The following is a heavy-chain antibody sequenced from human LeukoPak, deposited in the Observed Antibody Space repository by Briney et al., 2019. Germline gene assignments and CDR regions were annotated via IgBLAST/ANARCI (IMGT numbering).Heavy chain of an antibody. Sequence: GGSLRLSCAASGFTFCSCAMRWVPPAPGEGVGWVSPINGGGGSTYHADSGKGRFTISRDKSKNTLYLQMNSLRAEDTAVYYCANYDFWSGYSDAFDIWGKGTMVTVSS. J-gene: IGHJ3*02. CDR1: GFTFCSCA. D-gene: IGHD3-3*01. CDR2: INGGGGST. V-gene: IGHV3-23*01. CDR3: ANYDFWSGYSDAFDI.